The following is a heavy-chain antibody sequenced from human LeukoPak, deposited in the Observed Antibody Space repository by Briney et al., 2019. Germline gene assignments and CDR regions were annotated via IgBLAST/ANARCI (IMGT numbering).Heavy chain of an antibody. CDR1: GGTFSSYA. J-gene: IGHJ3*02. D-gene: IGHD3-10*01. Sequence: SVKVSCKASGGTFSSYAISWVRQAPGQGLEWMGGIIPIFGTANYAQKFQGRVTITADESTSTAYMELSSLRSEDTAVYYCARRLSYTNAFDIWGQGTMVTVSS. CDR3: ARRLSYTNAFDI. V-gene: IGHV1-69*13. CDR2: IIPIFGTA.